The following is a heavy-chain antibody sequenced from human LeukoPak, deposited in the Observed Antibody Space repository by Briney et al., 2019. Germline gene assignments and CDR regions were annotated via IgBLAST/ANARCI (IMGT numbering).Heavy chain of an antibody. CDR2: IYYTGIT. J-gene: IGHJ5*02. CDR3: ARRKQEGWFDP. V-gene: IGHV4-59*08. CDR1: GGSMNTHY. Sequence: SETLSLTCTVSGGSMNTHYWSWIRQPPGTGLEWIGSIYYTGITTYNLSLQSRVTVSVDMSKNQFSLRLTSVTAADTAVYYCARRKQEGWFDPWGQGTLVTVSS.